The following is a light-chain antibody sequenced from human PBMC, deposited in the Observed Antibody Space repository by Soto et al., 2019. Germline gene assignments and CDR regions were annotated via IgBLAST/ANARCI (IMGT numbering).Light chain of an antibody. J-gene: IGKJ2*01. CDR3: QQYCSSPYT. Sequence: EIVLTQSPGTLSLSPGERATLSCRASQSVSSSYLAWYQQKPGQAPRLLIYDASSRATGIPDRFSGSGSGTDFTLTISRLGPEDFAVYFWQQYCSSPYTFGQGTKLEIK. CDR1: QSVSSSY. CDR2: DAS. V-gene: IGKV3-20*01.